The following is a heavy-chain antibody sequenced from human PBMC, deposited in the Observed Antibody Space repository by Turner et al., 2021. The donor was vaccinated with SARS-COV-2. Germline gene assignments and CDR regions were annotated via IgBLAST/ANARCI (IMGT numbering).Heavy chain of an antibody. CDR3: ARGYGSGWSYYFDY. CDR2: IYSGGST. D-gene: IGHD6-19*01. V-gene: IGHV3-53*02. J-gene: IGHJ4*02. Sequence: EVQLVETGGGLIQPGGSLRLSCAASGFTVSRNYMSWVRQAPGKGLEWVSVIYSGGSTYYADSVKGRFTISRDNSKNTLYLQMNSLRAEDTAVYYCARGYGSGWSYYFDYWGQGTLVTVSS. CDR1: GFTVSRNY.